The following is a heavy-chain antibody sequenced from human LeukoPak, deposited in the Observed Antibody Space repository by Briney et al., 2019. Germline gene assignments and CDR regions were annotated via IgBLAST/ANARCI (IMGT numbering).Heavy chain of an antibody. Sequence: PGGTLRLSCAASRLTSNNYGMGWVRQAPGKGLQWVSGISGRGGRTWYADSVKGRFTISRDNSKNTLYLHMNSLRAEDTAVYFCAMRNGDFPYYLDYWGQGTLVTVSS. D-gene: IGHD7-27*01. CDR1: RLTSNNYG. CDR2: ISGRGGRT. V-gene: IGHV3-23*01. J-gene: IGHJ4*02. CDR3: AMRNGDFPYYLDY.